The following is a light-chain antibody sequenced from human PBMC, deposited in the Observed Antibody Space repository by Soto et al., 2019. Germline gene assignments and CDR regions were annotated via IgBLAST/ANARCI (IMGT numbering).Light chain of an antibody. CDR2: GAS. J-gene: IGKJ1*01. CDR3: QQYSSSRT. V-gene: IGKV3-20*01. Sequence: ESVLTQSKGTLSLSPGERATLSCRASQTVSSNYLAWYQQKSGQAPRLLIYGASSRATGIPDRFSGSGSGTDFTLNISRLEPEDFAVYYCQQYSSSRTFGQGTKVDI. CDR1: QTVSSNY.